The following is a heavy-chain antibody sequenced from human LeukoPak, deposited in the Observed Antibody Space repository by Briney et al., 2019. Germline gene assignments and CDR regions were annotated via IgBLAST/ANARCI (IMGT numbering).Heavy chain of an antibody. Sequence: PGGSLELSCAASGFTFSDHYMSWVRQAPGRGLEWLSSISSSGTTMYYADSVKGRFTISRDNTKNSMFLQMNSLRVEDTAVYYCARDLSAVAGKDRTDYWGQGTLVTVSS. CDR2: ISSSGTTM. V-gene: IGHV3-11*04. CDR1: GFTFSDHY. D-gene: IGHD6-19*01. J-gene: IGHJ4*02. CDR3: ARDLSAVAGKDRTDY.